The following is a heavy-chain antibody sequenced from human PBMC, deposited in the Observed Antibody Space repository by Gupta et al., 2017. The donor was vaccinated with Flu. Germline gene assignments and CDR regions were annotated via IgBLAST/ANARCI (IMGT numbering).Heavy chain of an antibody. J-gene: IGHJ5*02. V-gene: IGHV4-61*02. CDR2: IHTSGST. CDR1: GGSVSSGSYY. Sequence: QVQLQESGPGLVKPSQTLSLTCTVSGGSVSSGSYYWSWIREPAGQGLEWIGRIHTSGSTNYNPSLKSRGTISVDTSKNQFSLKLSSGTAAETAVYYGARERRYYDSSGFYSNWFDPWGQGTLVTVSS. CDR3: ARERRYYDSSGFYSNWFDP. D-gene: IGHD3-22*01.